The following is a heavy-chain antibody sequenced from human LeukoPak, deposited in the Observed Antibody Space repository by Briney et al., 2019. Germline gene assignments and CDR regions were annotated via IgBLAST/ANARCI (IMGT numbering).Heavy chain of an antibody. Sequence: PSETLSLTCTVSGGSISSHYCSWIRQPPGKGLEWIGYIYYSGSTNYNPSLKSRVTISVDTSKNQFSLKLSSVTAADTAVYYCARRAKMATLDYWGQGTLVTVSS. J-gene: IGHJ4*02. V-gene: IGHV4-59*11. CDR2: IYYSGST. CDR3: ARRAKMATLDY. D-gene: IGHD5-24*01. CDR1: GGSISSHY.